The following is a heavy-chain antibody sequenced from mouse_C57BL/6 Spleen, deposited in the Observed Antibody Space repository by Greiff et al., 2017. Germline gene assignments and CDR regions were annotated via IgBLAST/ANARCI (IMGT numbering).Heavy chain of an antibody. CDR1: GYTFTSYW. J-gene: IGHJ4*01. Sequence: QVQLQQPGAELVKPGASVKMSCKASGYTFTSYWITWVKQRPGQGLEWIGDIYPGSGSTNYNEKFKSKATLTVDTSSSTAYMELSSLTSDDSAVYYCARWGYYGNPYYAMDYWGQGTSVTVSS. D-gene: IGHD2-1*01. V-gene: IGHV1-55*01. CDR3: ARWGYYGNPYYAMDY. CDR2: IYPGSGST.